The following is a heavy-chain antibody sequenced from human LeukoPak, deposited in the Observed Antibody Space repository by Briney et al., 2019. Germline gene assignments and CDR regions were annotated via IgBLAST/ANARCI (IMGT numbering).Heavy chain of an antibody. CDR3: AKGAVESLDYYFYMEV. D-gene: IGHD2-15*01. CDR1: GLTFSNFA. CDR2: ISGSGTTT. V-gene: IGHV3-23*01. J-gene: IGHJ6*03. Sequence: AGGSLRLSCVASGLTFSNFAMIWVRQAPGKGLRWVSSISGSGTTTYIADSVKGRFTISRDNSKNTVFMEMNSLGVEDTALYYCAKGAVESLDYYFYMEVWGTGTTVSVSS.